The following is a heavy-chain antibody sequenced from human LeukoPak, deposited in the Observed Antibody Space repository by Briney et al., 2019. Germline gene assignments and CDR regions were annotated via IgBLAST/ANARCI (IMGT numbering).Heavy chain of an antibody. Sequence: PGGSLRLSCAASGFTFSSYSMNWVRQAPGKGLEWVSYISSSSSTIYYADSVKGRFTVSRDNAKNSLYLQMNSLRVEDTAVYYCAKSGGQWLVPGYFDYWGQGTLVTVSS. D-gene: IGHD6-19*01. CDR3: AKSGGQWLVPGYFDY. J-gene: IGHJ4*02. V-gene: IGHV3-48*04. CDR1: GFTFSSYS. CDR2: ISSSSSTI.